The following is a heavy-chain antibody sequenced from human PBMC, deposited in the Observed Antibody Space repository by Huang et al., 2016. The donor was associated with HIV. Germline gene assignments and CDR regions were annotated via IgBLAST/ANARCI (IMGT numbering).Heavy chain of an antibody. CDR2: ILPDDSDT. Sequence: VQLVQSGAEVKKPGESLKISCKGSGYSFSSYWIAWVRQMPGKGLEWMGIILPDDSDTTYSPSFEGQVTISDDKSIGTAYLQWSSLKASDTAMYYCARRFSSSSGYFDYWGQGSLVTVSS. J-gene: IGHJ4*02. CDR1: GYSFSSYW. V-gene: IGHV5-51*01. D-gene: IGHD6-6*01. CDR3: ARRFSSSSGYFDY.